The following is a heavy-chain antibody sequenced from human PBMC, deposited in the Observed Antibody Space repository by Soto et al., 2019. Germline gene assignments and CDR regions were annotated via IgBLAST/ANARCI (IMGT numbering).Heavy chain of an antibody. D-gene: IGHD2-2*01. CDR3: ARDGSDIVGVPAAMVHWFDP. J-gene: IGHJ5*02. Sequence: GASVKVSCEDSGYTFTSNGMSWVRQAPGQGLEWMGWISAYNGNTNYAQKLQGRVTMTTDTSTSTAYMELRSLRSDDTAVYYCARDGSDIVGVPAAMVHWFDPWGQGTLVTVPQ. CDR1: GYTFTSNG. CDR2: ISAYNGNT. V-gene: IGHV1-18*01.